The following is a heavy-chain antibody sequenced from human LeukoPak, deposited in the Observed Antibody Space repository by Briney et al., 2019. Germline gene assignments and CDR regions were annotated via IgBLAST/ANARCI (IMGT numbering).Heavy chain of an antibody. V-gene: IGHV4-34*01. J-gene: IGHJ5*02. D-gene: IGHD3-3*01. Sequence: SETLSLTCAVYGGSFSGYYWSWIRQPPGKGLEWIGEINHSGSTNYNPSLKSRVTISVDTSKNQFSLKLSSVTAADTAVYYCARGPRFLGRKKYNWFDPWGQGTLVTVSS. CDR1: GGSFSGYY. CDR2: INHSGST. CDR3: ARGPRFLGRKKYNWFDP.